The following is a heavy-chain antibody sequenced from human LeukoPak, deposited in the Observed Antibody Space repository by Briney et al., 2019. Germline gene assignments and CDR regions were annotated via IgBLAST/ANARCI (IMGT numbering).Heavy chain of an antibody. D-gene: IGHD6-13*01. Sequence: EASVKVSCKASGGTFSSYAISWVRQAPGQGLEWMGRIIPILGIANYAQKFQGRVTITADKSTSTAYMELSSLRSEDTAVYYCARAIAAAAFDAFDICGQGTMVTVYS. CDR1: GGTFSSYA. CDR3: ARAIAAAAFDAFDI. CDR2: IIPILGIA. J-gene: IGHJ3*02. V-gene: IGHV1-69*04.